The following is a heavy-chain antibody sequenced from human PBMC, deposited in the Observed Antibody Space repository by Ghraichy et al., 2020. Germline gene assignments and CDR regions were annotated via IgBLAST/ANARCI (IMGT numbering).Heavy chain of an antibody. J-gene: IGHJ5*02. CDR3: AKFASEQYDFWTGKQYSWFDP. CDR1: GYTFTDYY. V-gene: IGHV1-2*06. D-gene: IGHD3-3*01. Sequence: ASVKVSCKASGYTFTDYYIHWVRQAPGQGLEWMGRVNPNNGVTESAQNFQGRVTMTRDTFLRIAYTELSGLRSDDTAVYYCAKFASEQYDFWTGKQYSWFDPWGQGTPVTVSS. CDR2: VNPNNGVT.